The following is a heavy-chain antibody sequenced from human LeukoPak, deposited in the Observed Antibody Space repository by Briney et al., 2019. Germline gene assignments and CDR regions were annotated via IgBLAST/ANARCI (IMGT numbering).Heavy chain of an antibody. CDR2: IWYDASNK. D-gene: IGHD1-26*01. J-gene: IGHJ4*02. CDR3: AKGDALGATTVRYYFDY. Sequence: PGGSLRLSCAASGFTFSSHDMHWVRQAPGTGLEWVAVIWYDASNKYYADSVKGRFTVSRDNSKNTLYLQMNSLRAEDTAVYYCAKGDALGATTVRYYFDYWGQGTLVTVSS. CDR1: GFTFSSHD. V-gene: IGHV3-33*06.